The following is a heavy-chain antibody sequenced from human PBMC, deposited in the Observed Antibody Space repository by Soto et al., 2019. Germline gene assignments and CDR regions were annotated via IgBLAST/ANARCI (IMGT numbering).Heavy chain of an antibody. CDR1: GGSISSGDYY. J-gene: IGHJ6*02. Sequence: SETLSLTCTVSGGSISSGDYYWIWIRHPPGKGLEWIGYIYYSGSTYYNPSLKSRVTISVDTPKNQFSLKLSSVTAADTAVYYCARDLVGATSYLNYYGMDVWGQGTTVTVSS. V-gene: IGHV4-30-4*01. CDR2: IYYSGST. D-gene: IGHD1-26*01. CDR3: ARDLVGATSYLNYYGMDV.